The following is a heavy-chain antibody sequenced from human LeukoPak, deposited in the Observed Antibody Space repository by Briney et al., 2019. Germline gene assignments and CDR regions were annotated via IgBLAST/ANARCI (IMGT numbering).Heavy chain of an antibody. D-gene: IGHD3-10*01. CDR3: ARAFGWFLYYFDY. Sequence: GGSLRLSCAASGFSFGTYAMHWVRQAPGKGLEWVAGISYDGSNEYYADSVKGRFTISRDNSRNTVFLQVNSLRAEDTAVYNCARAFGWFLYYFDYWGQGTLVTVSS. CDR1: GFSFGTYA. CDR2: ISYDGSNE. V-gene: IGHV3-30*01. J-gene: IGHJ4*02.